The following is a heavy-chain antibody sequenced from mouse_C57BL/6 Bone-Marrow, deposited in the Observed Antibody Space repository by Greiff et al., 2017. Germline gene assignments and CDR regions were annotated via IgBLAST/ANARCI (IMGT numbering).Heavy chain of an antibody. V-gene: IGHV1-76*01. Sequence: QVQLQQSGAELVRPGASVKLSCKASGYTFTDYYIHWVKQRPGQGLEWIARIYPGSGNTYYNEKFKGKATLTAEKSSSTAYMQLSSLTSEDSAVYFCAMSRGYFDVWGTGTTVTVSS. CDR2: IYPGSGNT. J-gene: IGHJ1*03. CDR3: AMSRGYFDV. CDR1: GYTFTDYY. D-gene: IGHD1-1*01.